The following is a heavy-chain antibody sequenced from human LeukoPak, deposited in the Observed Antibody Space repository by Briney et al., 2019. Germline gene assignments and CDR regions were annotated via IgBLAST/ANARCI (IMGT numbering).Heavy chain of an antibody. CDR1: GYTFTRYT. D-gene: IGHD1-26*01. J-gene: IGHJ4*02. Sequence: ASVKVSCKASGYTFTRYTMNWVRQAPGQGLECMGWINTNTGSPTYAQGFTGRFVFSLDTSVSTAYLQISSLKAEDTAVYYCARKLGEVGATNNYFDYWGQGTLVTVSS. CDR2: INTNTGSP. CDR3: ARKLGEVGATNNYFDY. V-gene: IGHV7-4-1*02.